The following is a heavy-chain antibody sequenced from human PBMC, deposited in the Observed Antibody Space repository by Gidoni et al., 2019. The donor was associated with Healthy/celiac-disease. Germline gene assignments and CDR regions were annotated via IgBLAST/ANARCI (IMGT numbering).Heavy chain of an antibody. D-gene: IGHD2-15*01. CDR3: ARNCSGGSCYDCRGYDSSGPTFCYGMDV. V-gene: IGHV3-21*01. Sequence: EVQLVESGGGLVKPGGSLRLSCAASGFTFSSYSMNWVRQAPGKGLEWVPSISSSSSYIYYADSVKGRFTISRDNAKNSLYLQMNSLRAEDTAVYYCARNCSGGSCYDCRGYDSSGPTFCYGMDVWGQGTTVTVSS. CDR2: ISSSSSYI. CDR1: GFTFSSYS. J-gene: IGHJ6*02.